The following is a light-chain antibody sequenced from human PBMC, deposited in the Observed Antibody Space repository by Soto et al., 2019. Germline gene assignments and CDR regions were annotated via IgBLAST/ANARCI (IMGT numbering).Light chain of an antibody. CDR3: HQYGSSPPGT. CDR2: GAS. Sequence: EIVLTQSPGTLSLSPGKKVTLSCRAIQRVSSSYLAWYQQKLGQTPRLLIYGASWRATGIPDRFSGSGSGTDFTLTISRLEPEDFAVYYCHQYGSSPPGTFGQGTKVEIK. J-gene: IGKJ1*01. V-gene: IGKV3-20*01. CDR1: QRVSSSY.